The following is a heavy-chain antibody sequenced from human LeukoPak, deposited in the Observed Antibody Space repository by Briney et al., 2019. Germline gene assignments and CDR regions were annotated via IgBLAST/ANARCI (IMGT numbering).Heavy chain of an antibody. CDR3: ARSPSSGYYSKRDAFDI. Sequence: SVKVSCKASGGTFTSYAISRVRQAPGQGLEGRGGISAIFGTANYEQKLQGRVKITTDESTSTAYMELSSLRSEDTAVYYCARSPSSGYYSKRDAFDIWGQGTMVTVSS. CDR1: GGTFTSYA. V-gene: IGHV1-69*05. J-gene: IGHJ3*02. D-gene: IGHD3-22*01. CDR2: ISAIFGTA.